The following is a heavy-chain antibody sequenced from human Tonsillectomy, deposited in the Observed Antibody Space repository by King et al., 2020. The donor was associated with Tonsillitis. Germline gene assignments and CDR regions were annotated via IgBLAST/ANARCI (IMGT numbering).Heavy chain of an antibody. CDR2: ISSSSSYI. J-gene: IGHJ4*02. CDR3: ATLPGATIGLPYHNDY. V-gene: IGHV3-21*01. CDR1: GFTFSSYS. Sequence: QLVQSGGGLVKPGGSLRLSCAASGFTFSSYSMNWVRQAPGKGLAWVSSISSSSSYIYYADSVKGRFTISRDNAKNSLYLQMNSLRAEDTAVYYCATLPGATIGLPYHNDYWGQGTLVTVSS. D-gene: IGHD5-12*01.